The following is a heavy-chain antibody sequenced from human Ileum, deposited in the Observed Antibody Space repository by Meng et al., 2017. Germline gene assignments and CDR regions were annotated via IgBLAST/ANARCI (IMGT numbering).Heavy chain of an antibody. Sequence: LQLQGSGPGLVKPSETLSLTCTVSGDSLSSGTYYWGWIRQPPGKGLEWIGSLYYSGNTYYNPSLRSRVTISIDTSKNQFSLKLNSVTAADTAVYYCGKAPHYWGQGTLVTVSS. CDR2: LYYSGNT. CDR1: GDSLSSGTYY. J-gene: IGHJ4*02. V-gene: IGHV4-39*07. CDR3: GKAPHY.